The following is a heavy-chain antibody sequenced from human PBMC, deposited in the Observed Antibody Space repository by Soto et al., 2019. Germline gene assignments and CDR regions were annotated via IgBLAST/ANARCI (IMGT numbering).Heavy chain of an antibody. CDR2: IIPIFGTA. CDR1: GGTFSSYA. J-gene: IGHJ6*01. V-gene: IGHV1-69*05. D-gene: IGHD3-16*01. CDR3: AGHHGGNHEYDGMDI. Sequence: QVQLVQSGAEVKKPGSSVKVSCKASGGTFSSYAISWVRQAPGQGLEWMGGIIPIFGTADYAQKFQGRVTITTDAGRNTAYMELRSLRSAVTAVCSCAGHHGGNHEYDGMDICGEGTTVTVSS.